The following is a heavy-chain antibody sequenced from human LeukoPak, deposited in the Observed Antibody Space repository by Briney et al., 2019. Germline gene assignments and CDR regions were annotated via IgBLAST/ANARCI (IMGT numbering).Heavy chain of an antibody. J-gene: IGHJ4*02. CDR2: IWYDGSNK. CDR3: ARPSPTVSFGY. CDR1: GFTFSSYG. Sequence: GGSLRLSCAASGFTFSSYGMHWVRQAPGKGLEWVAVIWYDGSNKYYADSVKGRFTISRDNSKNTVYLQMNSLRAEDTAVYYCARPSPTVSFGYWGQGTLVTVSS. V-gene: IGHV3-33*01. D-gene: IGHD4-17*01.